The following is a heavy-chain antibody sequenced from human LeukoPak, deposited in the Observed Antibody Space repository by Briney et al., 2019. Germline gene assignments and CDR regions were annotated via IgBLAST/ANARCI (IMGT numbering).Heavy chain of an antibody. Sequence: SETLSLTCAVYGGSFSTYYWSWIRQPPGKGLEWIGEINHSGSTNYNPSLESRVTISVDTSKNQFSLNLSSVTAADTALYYCASDHGQSTLLNWGQGTLVTVSS. CDR2: INHSGST. CDR3: ASDHGQSTLLN. V-gene: IGHV4-34*01. D-gene: IGHD4-17*01. CDR1: GGSFSTYY. J-gene: IGHJ4*02.